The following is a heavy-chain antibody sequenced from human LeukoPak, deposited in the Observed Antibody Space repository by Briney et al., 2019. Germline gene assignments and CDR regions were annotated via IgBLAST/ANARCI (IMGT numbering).Heavy chain of an antibody. CDR2: ISYDGINK. CDR1: GFTFSSYA. CDR3: ARAGYDSSGYYPEGEYYYYYVDV. Sequence: GRSLRLSCAASGFTFSSYAMHWVRQAPGKGLEWVAVISYDGINKYYADSVRGRFTISRDNSKNTLYLQMNSLRAEDTAVYYCARAGYDSSGYYPEGEYYYYYVDVWGKGTTVTVSS. V-gene: IGHV3-30*01. D-gene: IGHD3-22*01. J-gene: IGHJ6*03.